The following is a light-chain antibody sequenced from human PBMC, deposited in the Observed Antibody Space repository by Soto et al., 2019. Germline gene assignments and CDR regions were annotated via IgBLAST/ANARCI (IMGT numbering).Light chain of an antibody. CDR3: QQYGRTFGWT. V-gene: IGKV3-20*01. CDR1: QSVSSSY. J-gene: IGKJ1*01. Sequence: EIVLTQSPGTLSLSPGERATLSCRASQSVSSSYLAWYQQKPGQAPRLLIYGASSRPTGIPDRFSGSGSETDFTLTISRLEPEDFAVYYCQQYGRTFGWTFGQGTKVEIK. CDR2: GAS.